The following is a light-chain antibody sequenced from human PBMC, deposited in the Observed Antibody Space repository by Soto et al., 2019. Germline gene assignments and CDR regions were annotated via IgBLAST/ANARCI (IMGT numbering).Light chain of an antibody. J-gene: IGLJ1*01. CDR2: EVS. CDR3: SSYTSSRAYV. V-gene: IGLV2-14*01. Sequence: QSALTHPASVSWSPGQSITISCTGTSSDVGGYNYVSWYQQQSGKAPKLMIHEVSNRPSGVSNRFSGSKSGNTASLTISGLQAEDEADYYCSSYTSSRAYVFGIGTKVTVL. CDR1: SSDVGGYNY.